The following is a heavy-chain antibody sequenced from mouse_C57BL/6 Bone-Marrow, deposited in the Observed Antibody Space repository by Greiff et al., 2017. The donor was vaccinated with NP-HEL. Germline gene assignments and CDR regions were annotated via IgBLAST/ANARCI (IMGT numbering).Heavy chain of an antibody. Sequence: EVKLVESGGGLVKPGGSLKLSCAASGFTFSSYAMSWVRQTPEKRLEWVATISDGGSYTYYPDNVKGRFTISRDNAKNNLYLQMSHLKSEDTAMYYCARDWNYYGPFSYWGQGTLVTVSA. D-gene: IGHD1-2*01. CDR1: GFTFSSYA. CDR3: ARDWNYYGPFSY. CDR2: ISDGGSYT. V-gene: IGHV5-4*01. J-gene: IGHJ3*01.